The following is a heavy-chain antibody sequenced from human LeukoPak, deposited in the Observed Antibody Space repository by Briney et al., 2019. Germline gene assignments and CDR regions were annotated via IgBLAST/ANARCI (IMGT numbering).Heavy chain of an antibody. D-gene: IGHD3-9*01. CDR3: AKALLRYFDWYLDY. Sequence: GGSLRLSCAASGFTFSSYGMHWVRQAPGKGLEWVAVIWYDGSNKYYADSVKGRFTISRDNSKNSLYLQMNSLRAEDTAVYYCAKALLRYFDWYLDYWGQGTLVTVSS. J-gene: IGHJ4*02. CDR1: GFTFSSYG. V-gene: IGHV3-30*02. CDR2: IWYDGSNK.